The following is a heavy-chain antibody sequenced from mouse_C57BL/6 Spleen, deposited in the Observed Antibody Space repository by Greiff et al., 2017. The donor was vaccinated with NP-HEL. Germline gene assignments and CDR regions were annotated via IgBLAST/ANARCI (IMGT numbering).Heavy chain of an antibody. Sequence: VQLKESGAELVRPGSSVKMSCKTSGYAFTSYGINWVKQRPGQGLEWIGYIYIGNGYTEYNEKFKGKATLTSDTSSSTAYMQLSSLTSEDSAIYFCARRRYYSDKRYFDVWGTGTTVTVSS. D-gene: IGHD1-1*01. CDR1: GYAFTSYG. CDR3: ARRRYYSDKRYFDV. V-gene: IGHV1-58*01. CDR2: IYIGNGYT. J-gene: IGHJ1*03.